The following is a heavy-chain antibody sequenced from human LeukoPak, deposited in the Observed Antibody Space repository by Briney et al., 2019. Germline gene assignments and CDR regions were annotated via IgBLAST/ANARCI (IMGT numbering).Heavy chain of an antibody. CDR2: IYYSGST. CDR1: GGSISSYY. D-gene: IGHD4-17*01. CDR3: ARVGDYYLFSPSYFDY. Sequence: PSETPSLTCTVSGGSISSYYWSWIRQPPGKGLEWIGYIYYSGSTNYNPSLKSRVTISVDTSKNQFSLKLSSVTAADTAVYYCARVGDYYLFSPSYFDYWGQGTLVTVSS. J-gene: IGHJ4*02. V-gene: IGHV4-59*01.